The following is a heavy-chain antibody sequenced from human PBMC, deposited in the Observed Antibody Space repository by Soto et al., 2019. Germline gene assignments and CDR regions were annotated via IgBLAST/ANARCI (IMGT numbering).Heavy chain of an antibody. CDR2: INLNSGDT. D-gene: IGHD5-12*01. CDR3: ARDLGGYDLYGPDT. CDR1: GDTFTDSS. J-gene: IGHJ5*02. Sequence: ASVKVSCKTSGDTFTDSSMHWVRQAPGQGLEWMGWINLNSGDTNYAEKFRGRVTMTRDTSIITAYMELARLKSDDTAVYYCARDLGGYDLYGPDTWGQGTLVTVS. V-gene: IGHV1-2*02.